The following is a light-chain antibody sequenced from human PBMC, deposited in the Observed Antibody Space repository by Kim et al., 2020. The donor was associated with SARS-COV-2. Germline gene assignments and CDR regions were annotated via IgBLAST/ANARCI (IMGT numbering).Light chain of an antibody. CDR1: GLSTYY. CDR3: NSRDSSGNHLV. V-gene: IGLV3-19*01. Sequence: ALGQTVRITCQGDGLSTYYASWYQQKPGQAPILVIYGKNNRPSGIPDRFSASTSGNTGSLTNTGAQAEDEADYYCNSRDSSGNHLVFGGGTQLTVL. J-gene: IGLJ3*02. CDR2: GKN.